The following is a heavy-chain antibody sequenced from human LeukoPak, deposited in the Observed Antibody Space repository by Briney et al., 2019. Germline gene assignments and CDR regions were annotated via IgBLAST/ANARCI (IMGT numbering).Heavy chain of an antibody. CDR1: GGSVSSGSYY. J-gene: IGHJ4*02. D-gene: IGHD2-2*01. Sequence: SETLSLTCTVSGGSVSSGSYYWSWIRQPPGKGLEWIGYIYYSGSTNYNPSLKSRVTISVDTSKNQFSLKLSSETAADTAVYYCARGTGGYCSSTSCYQIDYWGQGTLVTVSS. CDR3: ARGTGGYCSSTSCYQIDY. V-gene: IGHV4-61*01. CDR2: IYYSGST.